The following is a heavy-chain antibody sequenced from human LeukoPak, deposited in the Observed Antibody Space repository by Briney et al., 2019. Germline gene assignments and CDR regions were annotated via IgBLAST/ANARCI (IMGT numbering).Heavy chain of an antibody. V-gene: IGHV1-18*01. CDR2: ISAYNGNT. J-gene: IGHJ5*02. D-gene: IGHD4-23*01. CDR1: GYTLTSYG. Sequence: ASVKVSCKASGYTLTSYGISWVRQAPGQGLEWMGWISAYNGNTNYAQKLQGRVTMTTDTSTSTAYMELRSLRSDDTAVYYCARTGDYGGKRNWFDPWGQGTLVTVSS. CDR3: ARTGDYGGKRNWFDP.